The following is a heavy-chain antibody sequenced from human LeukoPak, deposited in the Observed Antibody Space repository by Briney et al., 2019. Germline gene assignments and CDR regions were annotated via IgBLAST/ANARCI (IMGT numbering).Heavy chain of an antibody. V-gene: IGHV1-69*05. D-gene: IGHD4-17*01. Sequence: ASVKVSCKASGGTFSSYAISWVRQAPGQGLEWMGGILPIFGTANYAQKFQGRVTITTDESTSTAYMELSSLRSEDTAVYYCARNLLGYGDYVLDYWGQGTLVTVSS. CDR2: ILPIFGTA. J-gene: IGHJ4*02. CDR1: GGTFSSYA. CDR3: ARNLLGYGDYVLDY.